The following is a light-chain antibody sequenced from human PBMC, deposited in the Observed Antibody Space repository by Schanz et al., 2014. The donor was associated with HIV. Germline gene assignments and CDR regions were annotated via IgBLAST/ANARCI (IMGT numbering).Light chain of an antibody. CDR3: SSYTSSNTWV. CDR1: SSNIGSNY. CDR2: RNN. Sequence: QSVLTQPPSASGTPGQRVTISCSGSSSNIGSNYVYWYQQLPGTAPKLLIYRNNQRPSGVPDRFSGSKSGTSASLAITGLQPEDEADYYCSSYTSSNTWVFGGGTKLTVL. J-gene: IGLJ3*02. V-gene: IGLV1-47*01.